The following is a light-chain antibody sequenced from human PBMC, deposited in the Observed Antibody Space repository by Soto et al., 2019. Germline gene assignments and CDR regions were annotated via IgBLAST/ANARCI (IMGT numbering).Light chain of an antibody. CDR3: QQYNSYWT. V-gene: IGKV1-5*03. Sequence: DIQMTQSPSTLSASVGDRVTITCRASQSISSWLAWYQQKPGKAPKLLIYKASSLESGVPSRFSGSGSGTAFTLTINNLPPDDFATYYCQQYNSYWTFGQGTKVEIK. J-gene: IGKJ1*01. CDR1: QSISSW. CDR2: KAS.